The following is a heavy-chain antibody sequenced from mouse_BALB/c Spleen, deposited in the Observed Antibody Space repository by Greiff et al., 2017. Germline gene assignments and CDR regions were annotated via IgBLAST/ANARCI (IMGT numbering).Heavy chain of an antibody. CDR3: ARGGVYYGSSYLFDY. CDR2: IYPGGGYT. J-gene: IGHJ2*01. CDR1: GYTFTNYW. V-gene: IGHV1-63*02. Sequence: QVQLQQSGAELVRPGTSVKISCKASGYTFTNYWLGWVKQRPGHGLEWIGDIYPGGGYTNYNEKFKGKATLTADTSSSTAYMQLSSLTSEDSAVYFCARGGVYYGSSYLFDYWGQGTTLTVSS. D-gene: IGHD1-1*01.